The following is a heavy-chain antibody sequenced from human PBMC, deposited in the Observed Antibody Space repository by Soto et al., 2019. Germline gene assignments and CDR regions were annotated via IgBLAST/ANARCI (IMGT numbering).Heavy chain of an antibody. CDR2: IYSNDDK. CDR1: GFSLSNSGVG. Sequence: QITLKESGPTLVNPTETLTLTCSFSGFSLSNSGVGVGWIRQPPGGALEWLALIYSNDDKRYSPSLKSRLTIVKDSSKNQVVLIMTNMDPLDTATYYCAQRSDILTGYSQNNCYFGVWGRGTPVTVSS. D-gene: IGHD3-9*01. J-gene: IGHJ2*01. CDR3: AQRSDILTGYSQNNCYFGV. V-gene: IGHV2-5*01.